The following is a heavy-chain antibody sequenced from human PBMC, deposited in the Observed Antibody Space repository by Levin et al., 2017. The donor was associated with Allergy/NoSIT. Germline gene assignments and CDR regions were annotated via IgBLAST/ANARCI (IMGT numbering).Heavy chain of an antibody. CDR1: GFTFSSYT. J-gene: IGHJ3*01. Sequence: GGFLRLSCATSGFTFSSYTMNWVRQAPGKGLEWVSIITDSSGTIYYADSVRGRFTISRDNSKSALYLQMNSLRVEDTAIYYCAISNALRAFDFWGQGTVVTVSS. CDR2: ITDSSGTI. CDR3: AISNALRAFDF. D-gene: IGHD2-8*01. V-gene: IGHV3-23*01.